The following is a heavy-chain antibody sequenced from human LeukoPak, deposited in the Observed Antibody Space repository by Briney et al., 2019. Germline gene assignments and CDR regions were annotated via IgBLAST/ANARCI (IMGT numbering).Heavy chain of an antibody. Sequence: ASVKVSCTASVYTFTGYYMHWVRQAPGQGLEWMGWINPNSGGTNYAQKFQGRVTMTRDTSISTAYIELSRLRSDDTAVYYCARGRIAAAGTWWFDPWGQGTLVTVSS. CDR1: VYTFTGYY. D-gene: IGHD6-13*01. CDR3: ARGRIAAAGTWWFDP. V-gene: IGHV1-2*02. CDR2: INPNSGGT. J-gene: IGHJ5*02.